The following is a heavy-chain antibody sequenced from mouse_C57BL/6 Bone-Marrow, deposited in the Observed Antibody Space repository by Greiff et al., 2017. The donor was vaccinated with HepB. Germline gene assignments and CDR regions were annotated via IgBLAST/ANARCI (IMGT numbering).Heavy chain of an antibody. J-gene: IGHJ2*01. CDR3: ARSTRDFDY. V-gene: IGHV1-59*01. D-gene: IGHD6-1*01. CDR2: IDPSDSYT. CDR1: GYTFTSYW. Sequence: VQLQESGAELVRPGTSVKLSCKASGYTFTSYWMHWVKQRPGQGLEWIGVIDPSDSYTNYNQKFKGKATLTVDTSSSTAYMQLSSLTSEDSAVYYCARSTRDFDYWGQGTTLTVSS.